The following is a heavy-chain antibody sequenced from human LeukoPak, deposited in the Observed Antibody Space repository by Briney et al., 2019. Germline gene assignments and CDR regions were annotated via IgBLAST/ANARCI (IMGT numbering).Heavy chain of an antibody. D-gene: IGHD1-26*01. Sequence: SVKVSCKASRGTFSNSAISWVRQAPGQGLEWMGRIAPVLEITSYAQKFQGRLTFTADISTSTAYMELSGLRSEDTAIYFCARGYSGLHFDSWGQGSLVTVSS. CDR2: IAPVLEIT. CDR3: ARGYSGLHFDS. V-gene: IGHV1-69*04. J-gene: IGHJ4*02. CDR1: RGTFSNSA.